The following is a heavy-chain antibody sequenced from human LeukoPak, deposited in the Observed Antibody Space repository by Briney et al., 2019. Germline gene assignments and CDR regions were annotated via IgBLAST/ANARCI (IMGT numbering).Heavy chain of an antibody. V-gene: IGHV1-24*01. D-gene: IGHD2-15*01. J-gene: IGHJ4*02. CDR1: GYTLTELS. CDR2: FDPEDGET. CDR3: AGPLEGYSSKHPD. Sequence: ASVKVSCRVSGYTLTELSMHWVRQAPGKGLEWMGGFDPEDGETIYAQKFQGRVTMTEDTSTDTAYMELSSLRSEDTAVYYCAGPLEGYSSKHPDWGQGTLVTVSS.